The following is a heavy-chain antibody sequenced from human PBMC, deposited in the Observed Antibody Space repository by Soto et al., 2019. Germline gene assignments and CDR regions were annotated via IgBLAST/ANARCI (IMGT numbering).Heavy chain of an antibody. CDR3: ASRMGSGRYYFDY. Sequence: SETLSLTCTVSGGSISSSSYYWGWIRQPPGKGLEWIGGINHSGVTNYNPSLKSRVTVSIDTSNNQFSLMLNSVTAVDTAFFYCASRMGSGRYYFDYWGQGTPVTVSS. D-gene: IGHD3-10*01. V-gene: IGHV4-39*07. CDR1: GGSISSSSYY. CDR2: INHSGVT. J-gene: IGHJ4*02.